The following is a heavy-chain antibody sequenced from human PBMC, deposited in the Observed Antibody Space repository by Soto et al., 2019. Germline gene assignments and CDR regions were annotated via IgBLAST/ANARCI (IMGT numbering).Heavy chain of an antibody. CDR1: GGSISSSSYY. CDR3: ARHGSYGMDV. V-gene: IGHV4-39*01. Sequence: PSEAMSLTCTVSGGSISSSSYYWGWIRQPPGKGLEWIGSIYYSGSTYYNPSLKSRVTISVDTSKNQFSLKLSSVTAADTAVYYCARHGSYGMDVCGKGSTVTVSS. J-gene: IGHJ6*04. CDR2: IYYSGST.